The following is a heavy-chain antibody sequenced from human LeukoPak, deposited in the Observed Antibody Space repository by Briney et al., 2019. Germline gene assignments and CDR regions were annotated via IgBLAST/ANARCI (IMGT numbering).Heavy chain of an antibody. CDR3: ARANSGSYYNWAFDI. D-gene: IGHD3-10*01. J-gene: IGHJ3*02. CDR1: GYTFTSYG. V-gene: IGHV1-18*04. Sequence: ASVKVSCKASGYTFTSYGISWVRQAPGQGLEWTGWISAYNGNTNYAQKLQGRVTMTTDTSTSTAYMELRSLRSDDTAVYYCARANSGSYYNWAFDIWGQGTMVTVSS. CDR2: ISAYNGNT.